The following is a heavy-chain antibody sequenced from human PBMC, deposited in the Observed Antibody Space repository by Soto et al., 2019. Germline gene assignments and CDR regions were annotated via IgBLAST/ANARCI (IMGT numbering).Heavy chain of an antibody. D-gene: IGHD2-2*01. CDR2: IKEDGSEK. Sequence: EVQLVESGGGLVQPGGSLRLSCAASEFTFSSYWMNWVRQAPGKGLEWVANIKEDGSEKYYVDSVKGRCTISRDNAKNSLYLQMNSLRGEDTAVYYCARDLGAPGRGSAVGYFYHYGMDVWGQGTTVTVSS. CDR1: EFTFSSYW. J-gene: IGHJ6*02. V-gene: IGHV3-7*05. CDR3: ARDLGAPGRGSAVGYFYHYGMDV.